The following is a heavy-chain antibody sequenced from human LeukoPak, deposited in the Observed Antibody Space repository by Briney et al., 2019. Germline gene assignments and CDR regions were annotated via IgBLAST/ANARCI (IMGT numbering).Heavy chain of an antibody. V-gene: IGHV3-66*02. Sequence: PGGSLRLSCAASGFTVNSYYMSWVRQAPGKGLEWVSVIYSGGSTYYTDSVKGRFTISRDNSKNTLYLQMNSLRTEDTAVYYCARGYSGGSGTGYYYYYYMDVWGKGTTVTVSS. D-gene: IGHD3-10*01. CDR3: ARGYSGGSGTGYYYYYYMDV. CDR1: GFTVNSYY. J-gene: IGHJ6*03. CDR2: IYSGGST.